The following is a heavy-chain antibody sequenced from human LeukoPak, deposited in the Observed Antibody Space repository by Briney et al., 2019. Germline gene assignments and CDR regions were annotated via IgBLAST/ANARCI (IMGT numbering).Heavy chain of an antibody. Sequence: SGTLSLTCTVSGGSISSSSYFWGWIRQPPGKGLEWIGSIFYSGSTYYNPSLNSRVTISIDTSKNQFSLKLSSVTAADTAVYYCARRGIAAAGRGVDYWGQGTLVTVSS. D-gene: IGHD6-13*01. CDR1: GGSISSSSYF. CDR2: IFYSGST. J-gene: IGHJ4*02. V-gene: IGHV4-39*01. CDR3: ARRGIAAAGRGVDY.